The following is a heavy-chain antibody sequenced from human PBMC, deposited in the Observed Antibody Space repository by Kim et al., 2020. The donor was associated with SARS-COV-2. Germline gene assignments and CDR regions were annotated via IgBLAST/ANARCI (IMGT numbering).Heavy chain of an antibody. Sequence: GPTNYTPSLKGRVTMAVDTSKNQFSLNLCSVIAADTAVYYCARDFGSGYDFDYWGQGTLVTVSS. CDR2: GPT. J-gene: IGHJ4*02. V-gene: IGHV4-4*07. D-gene: IGHD5-12*01. CDR3: ARDFGSGYDFDY.